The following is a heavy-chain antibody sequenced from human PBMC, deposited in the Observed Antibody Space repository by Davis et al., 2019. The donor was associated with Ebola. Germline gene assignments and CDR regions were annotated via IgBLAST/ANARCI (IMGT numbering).Heavy chain of an antibody. Sequence: GESLKISCAASGFTFSTYWMSWVRQASGKGLEWVGRIRSKANSYATAYAASVKGRFTISRDDSKNTAYLQMNSLKTEDTAVYYCTTQSLTTSWVDYWGQGTLVTVSS. CDR1: GFTFSTYW. CDR2: IRSKANSYAT. J-gene: IGHJ4*02. D-gene: IGHD3-22*01. V-gene: IGHV3-73*01. CDR3: TTQSLTTSWVDY.